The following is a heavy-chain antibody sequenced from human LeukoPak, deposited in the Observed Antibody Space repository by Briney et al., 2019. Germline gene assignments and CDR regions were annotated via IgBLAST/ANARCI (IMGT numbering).Heavy chain of an antibody. Sequence: GGSQRLSCAASGFTFSNFRFNWVRQSPEKGLEWVAFIGTTTTMYYADSVKGRFTISRDNAKNSLYLQMNNLTVEDTAVYYCARRGVDSYYYYMDVWGKGTTVIVSS. D-gene: IGHD2-8*01. J-gene: IGHJ6*03. V-gene: IGHV3-48*01. CDR1: GFTFSNFR. CDR2: IGTTTTM. CDR3: ARRGVDSYYYYMDV.